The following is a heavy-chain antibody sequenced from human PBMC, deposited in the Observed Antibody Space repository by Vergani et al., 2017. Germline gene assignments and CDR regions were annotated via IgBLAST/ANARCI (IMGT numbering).Heavy chain of an antibody. V-gene: IGHV4-61*01. CDR2: IYYSGCT. CDR3: ARDGGSGWYGTFDD. CDR1: GDSVSSGSYY. D-gene: IGHD6-19*01. Sequence: QVQLQESGPGLVKPSETLSLTCTVSGDSVSSGSYYWSCIRQPPGKGLELIGYIYYSGCTNYNPSLKSRVTIAVDTSKNQFSLKLSSVTAADPAVYYCARDGGSGWYGTFDDWGQGTLVTVSS. J-gene: IGHJ5*02.